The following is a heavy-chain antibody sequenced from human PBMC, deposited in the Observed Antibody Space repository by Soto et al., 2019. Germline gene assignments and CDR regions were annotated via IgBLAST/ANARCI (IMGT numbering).Heavy chain of an antibody. D-gene: IGHD2-21*02. CDR3: ARDLANPSYCGGDCYSD. Sequence: TSETLSLTCTVSGGSVSSGSYYWSWIRQPPGKGLEWIGYIYYSGSTNYNPSLKSRVTISVDTSKNQFSLKLSSVTAADTAVYYCARDLANPSYCGGDCYSDWGQGTLVTVSS. J-gene: IGHJ4*02. CDR2: IYYSGST. CDR1: GGSVSSGSYY. V-gene: IGHV4-61*01.